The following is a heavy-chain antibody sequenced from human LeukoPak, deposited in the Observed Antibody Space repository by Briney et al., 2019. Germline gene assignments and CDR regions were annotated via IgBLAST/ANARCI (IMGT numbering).Heavy chain of an antibody. CDR3: ARENIVVVPAALPGDYYYYMDV. V-gene: IGHV4-59*01. CDR1: GGSISSYY. D-gene: IGHD2-2*01. CDR2: IYYSGST. J-gene: IGHJ6*03. Sequence: SETLSLTCTVSGGSISSYYWSWIRQPPGKGLEWIGYIYYSGSTNYNPSLKSRVTISVDTSKNQFSLKLSSVTAADTAAYYCARENIVVVPAALPGDYYYYMDVWGKGTTVTVSS.